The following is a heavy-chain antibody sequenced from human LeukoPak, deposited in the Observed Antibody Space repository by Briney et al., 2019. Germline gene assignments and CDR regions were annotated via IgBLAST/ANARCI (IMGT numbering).Heavy chain of an antibody. D-gene: IGHD1-26*01. CDR2: IYYSGST. Sequence: LSETLSLTCTVYGRSISSSSYYWGWLRQPPGKGLEWFGSIYYSGSTYYIPSLKSRVTISVDTSKNQFSLKLSSVTAADTAVYYCARVDSGSYYLSDAFDIWGQGTMVTVSS. J-gene: IGHJ3*02. CDR1: GRSISSSSYY. V-gene: IGHV4-39*01. CDR3: ARVDSGSYYLSDAFDI.